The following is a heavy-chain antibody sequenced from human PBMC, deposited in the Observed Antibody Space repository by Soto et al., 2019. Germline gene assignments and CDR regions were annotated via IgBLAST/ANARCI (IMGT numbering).Heavy chain of an antibody. Sequence: GGSLRLSCAASGFTFSNAWMNWVRQAPGKGLEWVGRIKSKTDGGTTDYAAPVKGRFTISRDDSKNTLYLQMNSLKTEDTAVYYCTTRDLRYFDWLLSLDYGMDVWGQGTTVTVSS. CDR2: IKSKTDGGTT. CDR1: GFTFSNAW. CDR3: TTRDLRYFDWLLSLDYGMDV. D-gene: IGHD3-9*01. J-gene: IGHJ6*02. V-gene: IGHV3-15*07.